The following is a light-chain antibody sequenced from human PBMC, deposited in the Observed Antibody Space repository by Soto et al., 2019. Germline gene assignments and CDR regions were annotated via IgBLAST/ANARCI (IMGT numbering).Light chain of an antibody. Sequence: EIGRTKSQAALSVSPGERATLSCRASQRVSNNLAWYPQKPGQTPRLLIYGASTRATGIPVRFSGSGSGTEFTSPIISLPSEDFAVYSCQQYNNGPPGTFGQGTQLEIK. CDR3: QQYNNGPPGT. CDR2: GAS. J-gene: IGKJ2*01. CDR1: QRVSNN. V-gene: IGKV3-15*01.